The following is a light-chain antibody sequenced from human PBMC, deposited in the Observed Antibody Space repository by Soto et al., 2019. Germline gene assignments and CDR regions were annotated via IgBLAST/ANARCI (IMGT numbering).Light chain of an antibody. CDR3: QQYGSSPPIT. CDR1: QSVTSNY. V-gene: IGKV3-20*01. J-gene: IGKJ5*01. Sequence: EVVMTQSPATLSVSPGERATLSCRAGQSVTSNYLAWYQQKPGQAPRLLIYGVSSRATGIPDRFSGSGSGTDFTLTISRLEPEDFAVYYCQQYGSSPPITFGQGTRLEI. CDR2: GVS.